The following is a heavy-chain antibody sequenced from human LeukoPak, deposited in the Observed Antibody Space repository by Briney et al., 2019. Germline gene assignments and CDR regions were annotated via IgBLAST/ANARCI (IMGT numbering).Heavy chain of an antibody. D-gene: IGHD3-10*01. CDR1: GFTVSSNY. CDR3: ARVRWSSGSIHYYYYYMDV. CDR2: IYSGGST. J-gene: IGHJ6*03. Sequence: QPGGSLRHSCAASGFTVSSNYTSWVRQAPGKGLEWVSVIYSGGSTYYADSVKGRFTISRDNFKNTPYLQMNSLRAEDTAVYYCARVRWSSGSIHYYYYYMDVWGKGTTVTISS. V-gene: IGHV3-53*01.